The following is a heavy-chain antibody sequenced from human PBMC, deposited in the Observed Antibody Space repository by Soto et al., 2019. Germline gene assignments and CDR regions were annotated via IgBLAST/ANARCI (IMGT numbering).Heavy chain of an antibody. J-gene: IGHJ5*02. CDR2: IWYDGSNK. CDR3: ARGEIYCSGGSCYSGNWFDP. V-gene: IGHV3-33*01. D-gene: IGHD2-15*01. Sequence: PGGSLRLSCAASGFTFSSYGMHWVRQAPGKGLEWVAVIWYDGSNKYYADSVKGRFTISRDNSKNTLYLQMNSLRAEDTAVYYCARGEIYCSGGSCYSGNWFDPWGQGTLVTVSS. CDR1: GFTFSSYG.